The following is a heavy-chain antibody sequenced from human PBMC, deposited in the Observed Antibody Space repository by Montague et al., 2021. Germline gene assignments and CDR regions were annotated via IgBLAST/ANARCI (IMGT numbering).Heavy chain of an antibody. D-gene: IGHD6-19*01. J-gene: IGHJ1*01. V-gene: IGHV3-48*02. CDR3: ARDAYSSGWYSAEYFQH. CDR1: GFTFRTYG. CDR2: ITGSSSSI. Sequence: SLRLSCPASGFTFRTYGMNWVRQAPGKGLEWVSYITGSSSSIYYADSVRGRFTISRDNPKNSLYLQMNSLRDEDTAVYYCARDAYSSGWYSAEYFQHWGQGTLVTVSS.